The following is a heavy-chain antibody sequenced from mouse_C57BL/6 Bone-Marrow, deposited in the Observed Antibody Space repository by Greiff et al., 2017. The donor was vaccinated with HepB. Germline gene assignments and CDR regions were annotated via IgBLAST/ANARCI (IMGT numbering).Heavy chain of an antibody. CDR1: GFTFSDFY. CDR3: ARDALYDYDVDYYAMDY. J-gene: IGHJ4*01. V-gene: IGHV7-1*01. CDR2: SRNKANDYTT. D-gene: IGHD2-4*01. Sequence: EVKLMDSGGGLVQSGRSLRLSCATSGFTFSDFYMEWVRQAPGKGLEWIAASRNKANDYTTEYSASVKGRFIVSRDTSQSILYLQMNALRAEDTAMYYCARDALYDYDVDYYAMDYWGQGTSVTVSS.